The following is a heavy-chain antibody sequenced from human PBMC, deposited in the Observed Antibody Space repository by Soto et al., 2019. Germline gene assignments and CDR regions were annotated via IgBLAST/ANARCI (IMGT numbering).Heavy chain of an antibody. Sequence: GGSLRLSCAASGFTFSSYWMTWVRQAPGKGLEWVANINDDGSDKYYVDSVKGRFTIFRDNAKNSLYLQMNSLRAEDTATYYCARDPDYWGQGTLVTVSS. CDR3: ARDPDY. CDR1: GFTFSSYW. J-gene: IGHJ4*02. V-gene: IGHV3-7*03. CDR2: INDDGSDK.